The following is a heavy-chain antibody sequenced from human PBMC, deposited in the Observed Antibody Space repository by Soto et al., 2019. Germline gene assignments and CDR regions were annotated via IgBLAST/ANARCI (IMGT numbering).Heavy chain of an antibody. V-gene: IGHV4-59*01. J-gene: IGHJ5*02. D-gene: IGHD6-19*01. CDR3: ATGVAVAGTLWFDP. CDR1: GGSISSYY. Sequence: SETLSLTCTVSGGSISSYYWSWIRQPPGKGLEWIGYIYYSGSTNYNPSLKSRVTISVDTSKNQFSLKLSSVTAADTAVYYCATGVAVAGTLWFDPWGQGTLVTVSS. CDR2: IYYSGST.